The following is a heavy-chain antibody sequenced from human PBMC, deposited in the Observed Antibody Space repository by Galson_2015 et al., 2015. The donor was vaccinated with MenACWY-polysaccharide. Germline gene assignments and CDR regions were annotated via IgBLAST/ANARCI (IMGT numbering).Heavy chain of an antibody. Sequence: SLRLSCAASGFTFTNSWMPWVRQAPGKGLEWVGKIKANGGAKYYANSVKGRVTISRDNAKNSRYLQMNSLRAEDTALYFCARDSCYFRFDYWGLGTLVTVSS. CDR1: GFTFTNSW. V-gene: IGHV3-7*01. CDR3: ARDSCYFRFDY. J-gene: IGHJ4*02. CDR2: IKANGGAK. D-gene: IGHD3-22*01.